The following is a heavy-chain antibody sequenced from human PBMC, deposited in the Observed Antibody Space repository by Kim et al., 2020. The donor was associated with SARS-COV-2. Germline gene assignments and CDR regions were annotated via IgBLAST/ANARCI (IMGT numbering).Heavy chain of an antibody. CDR2: IIPIFGTA. D-gene: IGHD3-10*01. J-gene: IGHJ6*02. V-gene: IGHV1-69*13. CDR1: GGTFSSYA. Sequence: SVKVSCKASGGTFSSYAISWVRQAPGQGLEWMGGIIPIFGTANYAQKFQGRVTITADDSTSTAYMELSSLRSEDTAVYYCARALPRITMVRGGGRNYYGMDVWGQGTTVTVSS. CDR3: ARALPRITMVRGGGRNYYGMDV.